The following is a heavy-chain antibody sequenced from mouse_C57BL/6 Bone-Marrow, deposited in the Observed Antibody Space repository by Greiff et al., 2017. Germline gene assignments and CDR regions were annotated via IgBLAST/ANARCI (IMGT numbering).Heavy chain of an antibody. CDR2: IDPSDSYT. D-gene: IGHD1-1*01. J-gene: IGHJ2*01. CDR3: ARDYDGSSFDY. CDR1: GYTFTSYW. V-gene: IGHV1-59*01. Sequence: QVQLQQPGAELVRPGTSVKLSCKASGYTFTSYWMHWVKQRPGQGLEWIGVIDPSDSYTNYNQKFKGKATLTVDTSSSTAYMQLSSLTSEDSAVYYCARDYDGSSFDYWGQGTTLTVSS.